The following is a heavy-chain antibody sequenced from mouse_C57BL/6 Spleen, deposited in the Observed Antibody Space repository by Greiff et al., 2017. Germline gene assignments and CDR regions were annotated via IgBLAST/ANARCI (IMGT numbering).Heavy chain of an antibody. Sequence: EVQLVESGPGLVKPSQSLSLTCSVTGYSITSGYYWNWIRQFPGNKLEWMGYISYDGSNNYNPSLKNRISITRDTSKNQFFLKLNSVTTEDTATXYCAREGKSLFAYWGQGTLVTVSA. V-gene: IGHV3-6*01. CDR1: GYSITSGYY. CDR2: ISYDGSN. D-gene: IGHD2-1*01. J-gene: IGHJ3*01. CDR3: AREGKSLFAY.